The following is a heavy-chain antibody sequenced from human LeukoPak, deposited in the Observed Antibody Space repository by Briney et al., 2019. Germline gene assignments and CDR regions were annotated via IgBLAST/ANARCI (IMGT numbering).Heavy chain of an antibody. Sequence: ASVKVSCKASGYTFTSYYMHWVRQAPGQGLEWMGIINPSGGSTSYAQKFQGRVTMTRDMSTSTVYMELSSLRSEDTAVYYCARSQRSTNAFDYWGQGTLVTVSS. J-gene: IGHJ4*02. CDR1: GYTFTSYY. CDR2: INPSGGST. V-gene: IGHV1-46*01. D-gene: IGHD2-2*01. CDR3: ARSQRSTNAFDY.